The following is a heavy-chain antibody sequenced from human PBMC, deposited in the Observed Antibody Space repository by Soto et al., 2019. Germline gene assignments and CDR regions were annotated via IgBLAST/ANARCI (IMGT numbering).Heavy chain of an antibody. J-gene: IGHJ5*02. D-gene: IGHD1-20*01. CDR2: IFHSGST. V-gene: IGHV4-38-2*01. CDR1: GFSISSGHY. Sequence: SETLSLTCGVSGFSISSGHYWGWVRQPPGKGLEWIGSIFHSGSTYYNPSLKSRVTMSVDTSRNHFSLKLSSVTAADTAIYYCGRVGLGPYNWSDPWGHGTLVNVSX. CDR3: GRVGLGPYNWSDP.